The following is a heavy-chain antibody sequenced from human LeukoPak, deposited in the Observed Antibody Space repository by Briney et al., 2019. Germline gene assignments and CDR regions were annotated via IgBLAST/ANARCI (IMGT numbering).Heavy chain of an antibody. CDR3: AKGGGSDFDF. D-gene: IGHD3-16*01. Sequence: PGGSLRLSCAASGFTFSSYAMSWVRQAPGKGLEWVSAISLGGVNTYYADSVKGRFTVSRVNSKNTLYLQMNSLRVEDTAVYYCAKGGGSDFDFWGQGTLVTVSS. CDR2: ISLGGVNT. CDR1: GFTFSSYA. J-gene: IGHJ4*02. V-gene: IGHV3-23*01.